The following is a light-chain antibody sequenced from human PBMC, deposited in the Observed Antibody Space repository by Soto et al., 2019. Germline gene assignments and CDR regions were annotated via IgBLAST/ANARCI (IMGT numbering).Light chain of an antibody. CDR1: QTFSNF. J-gene: IGKJ2*01. Sequence: DIQMTQSPSSLSASVGDRVTITCRASQTFSNFLNWYQQKPGKAPKLLVHGASSLQSGVPSRFSGSGSRTDFTLTITSLPPEDAATYYCQQIYSTPYTLGQGTKLQIK. V-gene: IGKV1-39*01. CDR3: QQIYSTPYT. CDR2: GAS.